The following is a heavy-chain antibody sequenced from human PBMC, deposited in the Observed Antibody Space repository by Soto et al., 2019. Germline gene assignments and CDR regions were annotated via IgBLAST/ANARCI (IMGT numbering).Heavy chain of an antibody. D-gene: IGHD1-1*01. CDR2: ISGTGYSR. J-gene: IGHJ4*02. CDR3: ARSLGNHWHDYYFYY. V-gene: IGHV3-23*01. Sequence: EVQLLESGGELVQPGGSLRLSCAASGFAFSSYSLSWVRRAPGKGLEWVSGISGTGYSRYYIDSVKGRFTISRDNSKNTLYLQMNSLRVEDTAVYYCARSLGNHWHDYYFYYWGQGTLVTVSS. CDR1: GFAFSSYS.